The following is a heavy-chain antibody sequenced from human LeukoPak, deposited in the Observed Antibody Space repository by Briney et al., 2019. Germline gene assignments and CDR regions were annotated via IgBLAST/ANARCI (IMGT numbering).Heavy chain of an antibody. Sequence: GGSPRLSCVASGFTVSSNYMSWVRQAPGKGLEWVSVIYSGGSTYYADSVKGRFTISRDNSKNTLYLQMNSLRAEDTAVYYCASGSGSYPTPYYYMDVWGTGTTVTVSS. CDR3: ASGSGSYPTPYYYMDV. J-gene: IGHJ6*03. D-gene: IGHD3-10*01. CDR2: IYSGGST. V-gene: IGHV3-53*01. CDR1: GFTVSSNY.